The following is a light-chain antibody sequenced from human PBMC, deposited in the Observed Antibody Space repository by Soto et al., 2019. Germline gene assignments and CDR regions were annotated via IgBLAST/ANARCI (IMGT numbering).Light chain of an antibody. Sequence: QSVLAXPASVSGSPGQSITISCTGTSSDVGGYPLVSWYQQHPGKAPKLMIYEGSKRPSGVSNRFSGSKSGYTASLTISGLQAEDEADYYCCSYAGPRYVFGSGTKVTVL. V-gene: IGLV2-23*01. CDR2: EGS. J-gene: IGLJ1*01. CDR3: CSYAGPRYV. CDR1: SSDVGGYPL.